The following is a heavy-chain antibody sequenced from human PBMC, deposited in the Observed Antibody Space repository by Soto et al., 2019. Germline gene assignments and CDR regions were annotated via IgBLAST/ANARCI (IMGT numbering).Heavy chain of an antibody. J-gene: IGHJ4*02. D-gene: IGHD1-1*01. CDR2: ISSTSTYI. CDR3: AREGSYWNDVGPD. V-gene: IGHV3-21*01. Sequence: EVQLVESGGGLVKPGGSLRLSCAASGFTFSTYTMNWVRQAPGKGLEWVSSISSTSTYIYYADSLKGRFTISRDNAKNALYLQMNGLRADDTAVYYGAREGSYWNDVGPDWGQGTLVTVSS. CDR1: GFTFSTYT.